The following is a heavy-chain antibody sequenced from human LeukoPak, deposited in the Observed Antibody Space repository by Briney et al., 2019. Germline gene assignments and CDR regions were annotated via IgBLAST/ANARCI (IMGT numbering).Heavy chain of an antibody. CDR2: IYYSGST. CDR1: GGSISSYY. V-gene: IGHV4-59*01. Sequence: SETLSLACTGSGGSISSYYWSWIRQPPGKGLEWIGYIYYSGSTNYNPSLKSRVTISVDTSKNQFSLKLSSVTAADTAVYYCARGTLLLPGYYYGMDVWGKGTTVTVSS. CDR3: ARGTLLLPGYYYGMDV. D-gene: IGHD3-22*01. J-gene: IGHJ6*04.